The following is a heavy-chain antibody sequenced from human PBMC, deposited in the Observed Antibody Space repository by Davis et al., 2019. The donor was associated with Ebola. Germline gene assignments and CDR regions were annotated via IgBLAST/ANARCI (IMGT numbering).Heavy chain of an antibody. J-gene: IGHJ4*02. CDR2: ISSSGSTI. D-gene: IGHD3-9*01. V-gene: IGHV3-11*01. CDR3: ARADYDILAGPFDY. Sequence: GGSLRLSCAAPGFTFSSYWMSWIRQAPGKGLEWVSYISSSGSTIYYADSVKGRFTISRDNAKNSLYLQMNSLRAEDTAVYYCARADYDILAGPFDYWGQGTLVTVSS. CDR1: GFTFSSYW.